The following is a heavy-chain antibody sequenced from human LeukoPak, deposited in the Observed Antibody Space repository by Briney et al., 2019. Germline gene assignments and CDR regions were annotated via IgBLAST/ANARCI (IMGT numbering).Heavy chain of an antibody. CDR2: ISPTGSTT. J-gene: IGHJ4*02. D-gene: IGHD6-6*01. CDR1: GFSFSGHW. V-gene: IGHV3-74*01. Sequence: GGSLRLSCTASGFSFSGHWMHWSRQHPAKGLVWVSRISPTGSTTSYADSVKGRFTVSRDNAKNTLYLQVNNLRAEDTAVYYCARGPNSNWSGLDFWGQGTLLTVSS. CDR3: ARGPNSNWSGLDF.